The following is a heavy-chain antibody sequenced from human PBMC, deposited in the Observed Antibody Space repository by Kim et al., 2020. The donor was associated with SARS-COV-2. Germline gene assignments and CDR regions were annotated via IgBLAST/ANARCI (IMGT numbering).Heavy chain of an antibody. J-gene: IGHJ4*02. CDR1: FFSIIIIGYY. Sequence: SYTLSLTFTLSFFSIIIIGYYWGFILHPPFKFLYFIWIFYYTFSTYYNPSLNIRVTISVDTSKNQFSLKLSSVTAADTAVYYCARHFRGTSIRFLGLFQFDYWGQGTLVTVYS. CDR2: FYYTFST. D-gene: IGHD3-3*01. CDR3: ARHFRGTSIRFLGLFQFDY. V-gene: IGHV4-39*01.